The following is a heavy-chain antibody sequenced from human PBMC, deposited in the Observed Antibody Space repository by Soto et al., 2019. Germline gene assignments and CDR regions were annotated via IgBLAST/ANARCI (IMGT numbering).Heavy chain of an antibody. J-gene: IGHJ6*02. CDR1: GYTFTSYA. Sequence: ASVKVSCKASGYTFTSYAMHWVRQAPGQRLEWMGWINAGNGNTKYSQKFQGHVTISADKSISTAYLQWSSLKASGTAMYYCARRESSGWYGMDVWGQGTTVTVSS. CDR2: INAGNGNT. V-gene: IGHV1-3*01. CDR3: ARRESSGWYGMDV. D-gene: IGHD6-19*01.